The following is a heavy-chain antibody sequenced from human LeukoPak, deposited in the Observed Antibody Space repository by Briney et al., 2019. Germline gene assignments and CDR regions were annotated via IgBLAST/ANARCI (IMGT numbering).Heavy chain of an antibody. V-gene: IGHV4-39*01. CDR2: IYYSGNP. CDR3: ARQTAVAAGHYFDY. Sequence: ASETLSLTCTVSGGSITSSHHYWGWIRQPPGKGLEWIGRIYYSGNPYSNPSLKSRLTISVDTSKNQFSLKLTSVTAADAAVYYCARQTAVAAGHYFDYWGPGTLVTVSS. CDR1: GGSITSSHHY. D-gene: IGHD6-19*01. J-gene: IGHJ4*02.